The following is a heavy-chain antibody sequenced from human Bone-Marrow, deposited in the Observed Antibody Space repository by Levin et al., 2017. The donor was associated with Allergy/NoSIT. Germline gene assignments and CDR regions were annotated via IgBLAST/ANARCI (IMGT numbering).Heavy chain of an antibody. V-gene: IGHV3-7*04. Sequence: SCTASGFSFSNYWMTWVRQAPGKGLEWVANIKQDGSETYYADSVRGRFTISRDNVKNSVSLQMNSLRVEDTAVYYCARFPDYWAQGTLATVSS. CDR3: ARFPDY. CDR2: IKQDGSET. CDR1: GFSFSNYW. J-gene: IGHJ4*02.